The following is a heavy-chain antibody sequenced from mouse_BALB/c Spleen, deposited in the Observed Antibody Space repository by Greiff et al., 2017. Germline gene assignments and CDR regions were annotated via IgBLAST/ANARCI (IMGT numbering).Heavy chain of an antibody. Sequence: EVHLVESGGGLVKPGGSLKLSCAASGFTFSSYAMSWVRQTPEKRLEWVASISSGGSTYYPDSVKGRFTISRDNARNILYLQMSSLRSEDTAMYYCAREGYYVPYFDYWGQGTTLTVSS. CDR2: ISSGGST. D-gene: IGHD2-3*01. CDR3: AREGYYVPYFDY. CDR1: GFTFSSYA. V-gene: IGHV5-6-5*01. J-gene: IGHJ2*01.